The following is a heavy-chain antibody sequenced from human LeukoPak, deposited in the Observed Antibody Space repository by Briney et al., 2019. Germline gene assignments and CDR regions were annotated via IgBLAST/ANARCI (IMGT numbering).Heavy chain of an antibody. CDR2: INPNSGGT. J-gene: IGHJ4*02. Sequence: ASVKVSCKASGYTFTGYYMHWVRQAPRQGLEWMGWINPNSGGTNYAQKFQGRVTMTRDTSSSTAYMELSRLRSDDTAVYYCATVYSSSWYGPSNWGQGTLVTVSS. V-gene: IGHV1-2*02. D-gene: IGHD6-13*01. CDR1: GYTFTGYY. CDR3: ATVYSSSWYGPSN.